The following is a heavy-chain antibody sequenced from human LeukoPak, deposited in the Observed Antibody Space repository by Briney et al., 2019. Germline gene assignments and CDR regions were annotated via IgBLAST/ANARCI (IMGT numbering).Heavy chain of an antibody. V-gene: IGHV4-59*08. CDR3: ARRVSLYAGFDI. Sequence: SETLSLTCTVDSESMDSYYWNWVRLPPGKGLEWIGRVYNNKYTEYNPSLQSRVSISVDTSKSQFSLNLISVTAADTAVYHCARRVSLYAGFDIWGPGTMVTVSS. D-gene: IGHD3-16*02. CDR1: SESMDSYY. J-gene: IGHJ3*02. CDR2: VYNNKYT.